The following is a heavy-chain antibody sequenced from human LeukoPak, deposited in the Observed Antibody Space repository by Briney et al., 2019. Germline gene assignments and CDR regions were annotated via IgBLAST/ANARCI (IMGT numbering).Heavy chain of an antibody. Sequence: ASVKVSCKASGHTFTGYYMHWVRQAPGQGLEWMGWINPNSGGTNYAQRFQGRVTMTRDTSISAVYMELSRLRSDDTAVYYCARDGTGVYDLVQYWGQGTLVTVSS. J-gene: IGHJ4*02. CDR2: INPNSGGT. CDR3: ARDGTGVYDLVQY. CDR1: GHTFTGYY. D-gene: IGHD5/OR15-5a*01. V-gene: IGHV1-2*02.